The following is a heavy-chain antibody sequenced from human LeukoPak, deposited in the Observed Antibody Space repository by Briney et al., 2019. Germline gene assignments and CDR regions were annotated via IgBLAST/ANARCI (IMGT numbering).Heavy chain of an antibody. D-gene: IGHD3-22*01. CDR1: GGSISSSSSY. CDR3: ARFESSDYGIDV. CDR2: IYYSGST. Sequence: PSETLSLTCTVSGGSISSSSSYWGWIRQPPGMGLEWIGSIYYSGSTYYNPSLKSRVTISVDTSKNQFSLNVSSVAAADTAVYYSARFESSDYGIDVWGRGTLVTVSS. V-gene: IGHV4-39*01. J-gene: IGHJ2*01.